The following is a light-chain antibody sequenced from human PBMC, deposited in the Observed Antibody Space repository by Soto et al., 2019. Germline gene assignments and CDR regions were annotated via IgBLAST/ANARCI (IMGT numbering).Light chain of an antibody. V-gene: IGKV3-15*01. CDR1: QSISSN. CDR3: QPYNNWPLT. J-gene: IGKJ4*01. Sequence: EIVMTQSPATLSVPPGERATLSCRASQSISSNLAWYQQKLGQAPRLLIYGASTRATGIPANFSGSGSGTEFTLTISSLQSEDFAVYYCQPYNNWPLTFGGGTKV. CDR2: GAS.